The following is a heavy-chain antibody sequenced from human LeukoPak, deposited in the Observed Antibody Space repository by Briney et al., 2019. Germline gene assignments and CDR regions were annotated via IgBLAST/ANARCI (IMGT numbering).Heavy chain of an antibody. Sequence: SETLSLTCTVSGGSISSYYWSWIRQPPGKGLEWIGYIYYSGSTNYNPSLKSRVTISVDTSKNQFSLKLSSVTAADTAVYYCAKVPRRTWGGDWFDSWGQGTLVTVSS. D-gene: IGHD3-16*01. CDR2: IYYSGST. V-gene: IGHV4-59*01. CDR1: GGSISSYY. J-gene: IGHJ5*01. CDR3: AKVPRRTWGGDWFDS.